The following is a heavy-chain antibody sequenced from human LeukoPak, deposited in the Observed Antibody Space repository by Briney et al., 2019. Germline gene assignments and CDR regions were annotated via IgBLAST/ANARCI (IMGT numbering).Heavy chain of an antibody. V-gene: IGHV4-34*01. CDR2: INHSGST. Sequence: SETLSLTCAVYGGSFSGYYWSWIRQPPGKGLEWIGEINHSGSTNYNPSLKSRVTISVDTSKDQFSLKLSSVTAADTAVYYCASLWPYQLSAFDIWGQGTLVTVSS. CDR1: GGSFSGYY. D-gene: IGHD2-2*01. J-gene: IGHJ3*02. CDR3: ASLWPYQLSAFDI.